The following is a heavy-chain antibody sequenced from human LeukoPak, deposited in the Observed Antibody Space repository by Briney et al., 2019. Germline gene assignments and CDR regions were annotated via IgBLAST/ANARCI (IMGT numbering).Heavy chain of an antibody. D-gene: IGHD6-19*01. Sequence: GGSLRLSCAASGFSFSSYAMNWVRQAPGKGLKWVSAISDNGDSTYNADSVKGRFTISRDNSKNTLYLQMNSLRAEDTAVYYCANTKRIAVAGTFDYWGQGTLVTVSS. J-gene: IGHJ4*02. V-gene: IGHV3-23*01. CDR2: ISDNGDST. CDR1: GFSFSSYA. CDR3: ANTKRIAVAGTFDY.